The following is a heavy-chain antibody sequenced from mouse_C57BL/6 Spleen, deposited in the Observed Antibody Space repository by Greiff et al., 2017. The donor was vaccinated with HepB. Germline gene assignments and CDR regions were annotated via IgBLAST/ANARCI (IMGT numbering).Heavy chain of an antibody. Sequence: DVMLVESGGGLVKPGGSLKLSCAASGFTFSDYGMHWVRQAPEKGLEWVAYISSGSSTIYYADTVKGRFTISRDNAKNTLFMQMTSLRSEDTAMDYCARDPVVGCRDYWCQGTSVTVSA. D-gene: IGHD1-1*01. CDR1: GFTFSDYG. CDR2: ISSGSSTI. CDR3: ARDPVVGCRDY. V-gene: IGHV5-17*01. J-gene: IGHJ4*01.